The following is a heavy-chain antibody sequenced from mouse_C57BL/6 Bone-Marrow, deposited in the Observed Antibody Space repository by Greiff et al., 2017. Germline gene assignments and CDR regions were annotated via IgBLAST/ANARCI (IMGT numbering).Heavy chain of an antibody. CDR3: ARDGAGVPSWYFDV. CDR1: GYTFTSYW. V-gene: IGHV1-69*01. D-gene: IGHD5-1*01. CDR2: IDPSDSYT. Sequence: QVQLQQSGAELVMPGASVKLSCKASGYTFTSYWMHWVKQRPGQGLEWIGEIDPSDSYTNYNQKVKGKSTLTVDKSSSTAYMQLSSLTSEDSAVYYCARDGAGVPSWYFDVWGTGTTVTVSS. J-gene: IGHJ1*03.